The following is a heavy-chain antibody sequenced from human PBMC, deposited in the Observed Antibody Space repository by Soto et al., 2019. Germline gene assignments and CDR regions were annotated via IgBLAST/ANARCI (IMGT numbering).Heavy chain of an antibody. V-gene: IGHV4-4*02. CDR2: IFHNGNT. Sequence: SETLSLTCAVSSGSITSSNWWSWVRQPPGKGLEWIGEIFHNGNTYYNPSLGSRVTISVDTSKNQFSLKLRSVTAADTAVFYCAGLYPYESSGYHLNYWGQGALVTVSS. CDR1: SGSITSSNW. D-gene: IGHD3-22*01. CDR3: AGLYPYESSGYHLNY. J-gene: IGHJ4*02.